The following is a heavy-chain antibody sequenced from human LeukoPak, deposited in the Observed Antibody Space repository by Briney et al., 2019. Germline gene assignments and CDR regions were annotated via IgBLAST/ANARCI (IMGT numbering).Heavy chain of an antibody. CDR1: GFTFSDYY. CDR2: ISSSGSTI. Sequence: GGSLRLSCAASGFTFSDYYMSWIRQAPGKGLEWASYISSSGSTIYYADSVKGRFTISRDNAKNSLYLQMNSLRAEDTAVYYCAREATVTTSSWFDPWGQGTLVTVSS. V-gene: IGHV3-11*01. J-gene: IGHJ5*02. D-gene: IGHD4-17*01. CDR3: AREATVTTSSWFDP.